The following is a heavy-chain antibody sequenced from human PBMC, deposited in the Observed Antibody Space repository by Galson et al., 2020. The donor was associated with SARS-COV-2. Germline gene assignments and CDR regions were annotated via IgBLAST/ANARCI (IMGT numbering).Heavy chain of an antibody. D-gene: IGHD2-21*02. CDR3: AREDFGGNSDY. V-gene: IGHV4-39*07. Sequence: SETLSLTCAVSGASINDPDYFWGWICQTPGKGLQWIGSINYSGRDNYSPSLKSRVAISVDPAKNQFSLSLTSVTAADTAIYYCAREDFGGNSDYWGQGTLVTVSS. CDR1: GASINDPDYF. CDR2: INYSGRD. J-gene: IGHJ4*02.